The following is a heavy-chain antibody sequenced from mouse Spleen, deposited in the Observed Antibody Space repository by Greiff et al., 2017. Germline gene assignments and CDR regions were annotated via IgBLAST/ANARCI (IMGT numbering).Heavy chain of an antibody. J-gene: IGHJ3*01. CDR3: AQSYGNYWFAY. CDR2: IWSGGST. D-gene: IGHD2-10*02. V-gene: IGHV2-2*01. Sequence: VQLQQSGPGLVQPSQSLSITCTVSGFSLTSYGVHWVRQSPGKGLEWLGVIWSGGSTDYNAAFISRLSISKDNSKSQVFFKMNSLQADDTAIYYCAQSYGNYWFAYWGQGTLVTVSA. CDR1: GFSLTSYG.